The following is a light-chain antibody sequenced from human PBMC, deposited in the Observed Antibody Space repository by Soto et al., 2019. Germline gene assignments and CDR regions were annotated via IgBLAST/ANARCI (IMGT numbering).Light chain of an antibody. V-gene: IGKV2-28*01. CDR2: LGS. CDR3: MQALQTLLT. CDR1: QSLLHSNGYNY. Sequence: DIVMTQPPLSLPVTPGEPASISCRSSQSLLHSNGYNYLDWYLQKPGQSPQLLIYLGSNRASGVPDRFSGSGSGTDFTLKISRVEAEDVGVYYCMQALQTLLTFGGGTKVEIK. J-gene: IGKJ4*01.